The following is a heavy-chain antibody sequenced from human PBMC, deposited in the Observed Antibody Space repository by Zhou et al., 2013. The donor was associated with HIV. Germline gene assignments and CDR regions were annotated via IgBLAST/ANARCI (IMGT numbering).Heavy chain of an antibody. CDR3: ARDTHYYDSSGVNDAFNI. Sequence: QVQLVQSGAEVKKPGASVKVSCKSSGYNFINYDINWVRQAPGQGLEWMGWISAYNGNTNYAQKLQGRVTMTTDTSTSTVYMELRSLRSDDTAVYYCARDTHYYDSSGVNDAFNIWGQGTMVTVSS. CDR2: ISAYNGNT. D-gene: IGHD3-22*01. V-gene: IGHV1-18*01. CDR1: GYNFINYD. J-gene: IGHJ3*02.